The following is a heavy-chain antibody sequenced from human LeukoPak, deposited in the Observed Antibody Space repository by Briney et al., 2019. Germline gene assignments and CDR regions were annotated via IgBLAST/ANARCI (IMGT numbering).Heavy chain of an antibody. V-gene: IGHV3-11*01. J-gene: IGHJ3*02. Sequence: PGGSLRLSCAASRFTFSDYYMSWVRQAPGKGLEWVTYTSSGGSIKSYADSVTGRFSISRDSAKNSLYLEMNSLRAEDTAVYYCARVVRGGNSGYAFDIWGQGTMVTVSS. D-gene: IGHD4-23*01. CDR1: RFTFSDYY. CDR3: ARVVRGGNSGYAFDI. CDR2: TSSGGSIK.